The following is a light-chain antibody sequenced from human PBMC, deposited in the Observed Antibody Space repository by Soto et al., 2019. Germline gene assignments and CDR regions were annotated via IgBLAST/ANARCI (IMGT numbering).Light chain of an antibody. CDR1: SSNIGAGSY. Sequence: QSVLTQPPSVSGAPGQRVTISCTGSSSNIGAGSYVHWYQQLPGTAPKLLIYGDSNRPSWVPDRISGSKSGTSASLAITGLQADYEADYYCQSYDNSLNGWVFGGGTKLTVL. CDR2: GDS. V-gene: IGLV1-40*01. J-gene: IGLJ3*02. CDR3: QSYDNSLNGWV.